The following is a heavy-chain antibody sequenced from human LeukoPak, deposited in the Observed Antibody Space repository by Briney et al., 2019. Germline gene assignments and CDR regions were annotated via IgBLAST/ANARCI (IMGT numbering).Heavy chain of an antibody. D-gene: IGHD1-26*01. V-gene: IGHV3-21*04. CDR2: ISYTGTYI. J-gene: IGHJ4*02. CDR3: VRDRGTYRPIDY. Sequence: PGGSLRLSCAASASSLSAYNMNWVRQAPGKGLEWVSSISYTGTYIYYADSVKGRFTISRDNAQNSLYLQMNSLRAEDTAIYYCVRDRGTYRPIDYWGQGTLVTVSS. CDR1: ASSLSAYN.